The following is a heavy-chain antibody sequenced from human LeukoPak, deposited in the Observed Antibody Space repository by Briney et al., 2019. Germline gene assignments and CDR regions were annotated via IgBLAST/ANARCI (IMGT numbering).Heavy chain of an antibody. V-gene: IGHV3-23*01. D-gene: IGHD2-2*01. CDR3: AAGYCSSTSCPGYYYGMDV. J-gene: IGHJ6*02. CDR2: ISGSGGST. CDR1: RFTFSSYA. Sequence: PGGSLRLSCAASRFTFSSYAMSWVRQAPGKGLEWVSAISGSGGSTYYADSVKGRFTISRDNSKNTLYLQMNSLRAEDTAVYYCAAGYCSSTSCPGYYYGMDVWGQGTTVTVSS.